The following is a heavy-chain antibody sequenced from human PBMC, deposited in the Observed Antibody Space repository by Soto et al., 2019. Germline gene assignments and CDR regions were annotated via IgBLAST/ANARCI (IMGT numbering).Heavy chain of an antibody. J-gene: IGHJ5*02. V-gene: IGHV3-23*01. Sequence: EVQLLESGGGLVQPGGSLRLSCAASGFSFSIFAMSWVRQAPGKGLEWVSSISASGGSTFYADSVRGRFTISRDNSKNTLYLQMNSLTPEDTAVYYCATRPNGVCSWGQETLVSVSS. CDR2: ISASGGST. D-gene: IGHD2-8*01. CDR1: GFSFSIFA. CDR3: ATRPNGVCS.